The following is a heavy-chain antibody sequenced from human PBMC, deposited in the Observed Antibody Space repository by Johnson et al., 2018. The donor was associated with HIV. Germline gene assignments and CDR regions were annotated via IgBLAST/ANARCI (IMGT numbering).Heavy chain of an antibody. Sequence: VQLVESGGGLVQPGGSPRLSCAASGFTVSSNYMNWVRQAPGKGLEWVSVIYSGGTTYYADSVKGRFTISRDNSKNTLYLQMNSLRAEDTAVYYCAISPSRLRYFDIWGQGTMVTVSS. CDR1: GFTVSSNY. CDR2: IYSGGTT. J-gene: IGHJ3*02. D-gene: IGHD3-9*01. V-gene: IGHV3-66*01. CDR3: AISPSRLRYFDI.